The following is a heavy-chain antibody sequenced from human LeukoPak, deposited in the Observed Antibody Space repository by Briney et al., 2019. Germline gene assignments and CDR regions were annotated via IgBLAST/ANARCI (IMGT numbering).Heavy chain of an antibody. CDR3: ARGSRRFDP. J-gene: IGHJ5*02. V-gene: IGHV4-34*01. CDR1: GGSFSGYY. Sequence: SETLSLTCAVYGGSFSGYYWSWIRQPPGKGLEWIGEINHSGSTNYNPSLKSRVTISVDTSKNQFSLKLSSMTAADTAVYYCARGSRRFDPWCQGTLVTVSS. CDR2: INHSGST.